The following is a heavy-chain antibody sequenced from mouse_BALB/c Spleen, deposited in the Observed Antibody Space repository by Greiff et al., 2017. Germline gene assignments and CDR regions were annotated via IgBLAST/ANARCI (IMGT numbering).Heavy chain of an antibody. Sequence: EVKVEESGGGLVKPGGSLKLSCAASGFTFSSYAMSWVRQTPEKRLEWVASISSGGSTYYPDSVKGRFTISRDNARNILYLQMSSLRSEDTAMYYCARGGYDGYYVAYWGQGTLVTVSA. D-gene: IGHD2-3*01. CDR2: ISSGGST. CDR1: GFTFSSYA. CDR3: ARGGYDGYYVAY. V-gene: IGHV5-6-5*01. J-gene: IGHJ3*01.